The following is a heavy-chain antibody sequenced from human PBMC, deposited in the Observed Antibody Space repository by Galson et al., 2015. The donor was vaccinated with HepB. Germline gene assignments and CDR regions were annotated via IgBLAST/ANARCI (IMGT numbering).Heavy chain of an antibody. CDR1: GFTFSNYA. J-gene: IGHJ3*02. Sequence: SLRLSCAASGFTFSNYAMSWVRQAPGKGLEWVSGISGTGGSTYYADSVKGRFTISRDNSKNTLFLQMNSLRAEDTAVYYCAKAPYGGYVVAFDIWGQGTMVTVSS. V-gene: IGHV3-23*01. D-gene: IGHD4-17*01. CDR2: ISGTGGST. CDR3: AKAPYGGYVVAFDI.